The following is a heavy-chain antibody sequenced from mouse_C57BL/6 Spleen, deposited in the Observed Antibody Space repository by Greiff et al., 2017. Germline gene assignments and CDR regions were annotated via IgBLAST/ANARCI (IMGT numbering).Heavy chain of an antibody. V-gene: IGHV3-6*01. CDR1: GYSITSGYY. J-gene: IGHJ2*02. Sequence: ESGPGLVKPSQSLSLTCSVTGYSITSGYYWNWIRQFPGNNLEWMGYISYDGSNNYNPSLKNRISITRDTSKNLFFLKLNSVTTEDTAAYYCARGGMVATEGYIDYWGQGTSLTVSS. D-gene: IGHD2-2*01. CDR3: ARGGMVATEGYIDY. CDR2: ISYDGSN.